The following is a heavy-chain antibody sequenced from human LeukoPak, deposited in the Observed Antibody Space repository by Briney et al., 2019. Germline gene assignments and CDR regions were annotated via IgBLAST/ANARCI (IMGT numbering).Heavy chain of an antibody. CDR2: ITHDGSDK. D-gene: IGHD3-22*01. J-gene: IGHJ4*01. Sequence: GGSLRLSCATSGFIFRNYWMTWVRQAPGKGLEWVASITHDGSDKYYVDFVKGRFIISRDNGDNSLYLQMDSLRVADTALYYCARAPDSSGWHFDYWGHGTLVSVSS. CDR1: GFIFRNYW. CDR3: ARAPDSSGWHFDY. V-gene: IGHV3-7*01.